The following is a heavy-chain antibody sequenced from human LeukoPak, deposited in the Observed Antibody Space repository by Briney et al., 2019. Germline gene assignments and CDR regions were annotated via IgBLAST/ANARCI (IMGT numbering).Heavy chain of an antibody. CDR2: IYYSGST. CDR1: GGSISSYY. J-gene: IGHJ4*02. D-gene: IGHD3-10*01. Sequence: SETLSLTCNVSGGSISSYYWSWIRQPPGKGLEWIGYIYYSGSTNYNPSLKSRVTISVDTSKNQFSLKLSSVTAADTAVYYCAAASTYYYGSGSYGIFDYWGQGTLVTVSS. V-gene: IGHV4-59*01. CDR3: AAASTYYYGSGSYGIFDY.